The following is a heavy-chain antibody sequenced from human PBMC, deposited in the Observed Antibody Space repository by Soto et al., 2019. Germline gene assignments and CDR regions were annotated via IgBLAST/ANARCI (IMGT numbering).Heavy chain of an antibody. J-gene: IGHJ3*01. V-gene: IGHV5-51*07. CDR2: IYPGDSDT. CDR3: ATLRNGFDV. CDR1: GYSFIIYW. D-gene: IGHD3-3*01. Sequence: GESLNISCKGSGYSFIIYWIGWVHQMPGKGLEWMGIIYPGDSDTRYSPSFQGQVTFSADKSVSTAYLQWSSLKASDTAIYYCATLRNGFDVWGQGTMVTVSS.